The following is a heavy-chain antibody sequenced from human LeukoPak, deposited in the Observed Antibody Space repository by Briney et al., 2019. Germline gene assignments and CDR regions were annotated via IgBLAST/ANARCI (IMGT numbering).Heavy chain of an antibody. D-gene: IGHD3-3*01. J-gene: IGHJ5*02. CDR1: GGSISSSSYY. CDR2: IYYSGST. V-gene: IGHV4-39*07. Sequence: SETLSLTCTVSGGSISSSSYYWGWIRQPPGKGLEWIGSIYYSGSTYYNPSLKSRVTISVDRSKNQFSLKLSSVTAADTAVYYCARDFWSGYDFSSGFDPWGQGTLVTVSS. CDR3: ARDFWSGYDFSSGFDP.